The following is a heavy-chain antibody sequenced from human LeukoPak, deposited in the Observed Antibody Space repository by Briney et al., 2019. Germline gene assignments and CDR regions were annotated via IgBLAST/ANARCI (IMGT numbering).Heavy chain of an antibody. CDR1: GGSISGYY. V-gene: IGHV4-4*07. CDR3: ARDLNSSSWPNFDY. D-gene: IGHD6-13*01. J-gene: IGHJ4*02. Sequence: SETLSLTCTVSGGSISGYYCNWIRQPAGKGLEWIGRIYTSGTTNYNPSLKSRVTMSVDTSKNQFSLRLSSVTAADTAVYYCARDLNSSSWPNFDYWGQGTLVTVSS. CDR2: IYTSGTT.